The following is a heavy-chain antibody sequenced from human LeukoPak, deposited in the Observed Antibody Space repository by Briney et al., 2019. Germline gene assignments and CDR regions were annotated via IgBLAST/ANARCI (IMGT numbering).Heavy chain of an antibody. V-gene: IGHV3-21*01. J-gene: IGHJ4*02. D-gene: IGHD6-13*01. CDR3: ARYPGIAAAGY. Sequence: GGSLRLSCAASGFTFSSYSMNWVRQDPGKGLEWVSSISSSSSYIYYADSVKGRFTISRDNAKNSLYLQMNGLRAEDTAVYYCARYPGIAAAGYWGQGTLVTVSS. CDR2: ISSSSSYI. CDR1: GFTFSSYS.